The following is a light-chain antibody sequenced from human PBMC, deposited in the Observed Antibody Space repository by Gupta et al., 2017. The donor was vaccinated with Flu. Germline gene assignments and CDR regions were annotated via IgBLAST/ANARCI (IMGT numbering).Light chain of an antibody. J-gene: IGLJ3*02. V-gene: IGLV6-57*01. CDR2: EDS. CDR3: QSGDTSTPWV. Sequence: PHSVSESPGKTVTISCTRSSGSIASNYVQWYQQRPGRSPTVLIFEDSQRPSGVPDRFSGSIDSSSNSASLTISGLKTEDEADYYCQSGDTSTPWVFGGGIRLTVL. CDR1: SGSIASNY.